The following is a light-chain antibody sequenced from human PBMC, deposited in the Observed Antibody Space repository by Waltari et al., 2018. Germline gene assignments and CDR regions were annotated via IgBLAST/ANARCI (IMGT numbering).Light chain of an antibody. CDR1: EAINKW. CDR2: DPS. V-gene: IGKV1-5*01. CDR3: QQYNRFSP. J-gene: IGKJ1*01. Sequence: DTQLSQFPSTLAASVGDRVTITGRAREAINKWLAWYQQKPGKAPKVRIYDPSTVQSGVPSRFSGSGSGTEFTLTIDSLQPDDFATYYCQQYNRFSPFGQGTNVEVK.